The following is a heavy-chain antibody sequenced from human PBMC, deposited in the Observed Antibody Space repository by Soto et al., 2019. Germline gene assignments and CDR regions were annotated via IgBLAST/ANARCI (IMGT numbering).Heavy chain of an antibody. CDR3: ARRGRYSGSHPFDY. CDR1: GGSFSDYY. CDR2: INHSGST. J-gene: IGHJ4*02. Sequence: SETLSLTCAVYGGSFSDYYWSWIRQPPGKGLEWIGEINHSGSTNYNPSLKSRVTISVDTSKNQFSLKLSSVTAADTAVYYCARRGRYSGSHPFDYWGQGTLVTVSS. D-gene: IGHD3-10*01. V-gene: IGHV4-34*01.